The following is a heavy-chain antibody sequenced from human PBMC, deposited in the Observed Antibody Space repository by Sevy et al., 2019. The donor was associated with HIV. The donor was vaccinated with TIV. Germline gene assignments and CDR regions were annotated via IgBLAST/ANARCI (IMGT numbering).Heavy chain of an antibody. CDR2: INPNSGGT. D-gene: IGHD3-9*01. V-gene: IGHV1-2*02. Sequence: ASVKVSCKASGYTFTGYYMHWVRQAPGQGPEWMGWINPNSGGTNYARTFQRRVTMTTDTSISTAYMELSRLRSDDTAVYYCARITTIFTAGGDFQHWGQGTLVTVSS. J-gene: IGHJ1*01. CDR3: ARITTIFTAGGDFQH. CDR1: GYTFTGYY.